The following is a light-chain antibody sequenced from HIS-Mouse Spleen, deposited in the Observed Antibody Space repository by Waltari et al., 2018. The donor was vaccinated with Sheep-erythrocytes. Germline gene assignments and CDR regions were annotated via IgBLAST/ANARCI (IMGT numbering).Light chain of an antibody. Sequence: QSALTQPASVSGSPGQSITISCTGTSSDVGGYNYVSWYQQHPGKAPKIMIYDVINRPSGVSNRFSGSKSGNTASLTISGLQAENVADYYCSSYTSSSTWVFGGGTKLTVL. J-gene: IGLJ3*02. CDR3: SSYTSSSTWV. CDR2: DVI. V-gene: IGLV2-14*03. CDR1: SSDVGGYNY.